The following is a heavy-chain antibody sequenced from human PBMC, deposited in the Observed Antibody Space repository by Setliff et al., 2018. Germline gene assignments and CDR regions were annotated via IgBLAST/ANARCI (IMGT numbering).Heavy chain of an antibody. CDR2: MNPNSGNT. D-gene: IGHD3-10*01. J-gene: IGHJ4*02. V-gene: IGHV1-8*02. CDR1: GYTFTSYD. Sequence: ASVKVSCKASGYTFTSYDINWVRQATGQGLEWMGWMNPNSGNTGYAQKFQGXXXXXRXXXXXXXXXXXXXXRXXXTAVYYCARGLLWFGEPSWWGQGTLVTVSS. CDR3: ARGLLWFGEPSW.